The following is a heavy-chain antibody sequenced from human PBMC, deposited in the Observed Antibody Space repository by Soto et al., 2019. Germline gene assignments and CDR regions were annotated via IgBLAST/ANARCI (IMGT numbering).Heavy chain of an antibody. V-gene: IGHV3-30*18. D-gene: IGHD3-3*01. Sequence: GGSLRLSCAASGFTFSSYGMHWVRQAPGKGLEWVAVISYDGSNKYYADSVKGRFTISRDNSKNTLYLQMNSLRAEDTAVYYCAKDNGKYYDFWSGYADYYGMDVWGQGTTVTVSS. CDR2: ISYDGSNK. CDR1: GFTFSSYG. CDR3: AKDNGKYYDFWSGYADYYGMDV. J-gene: IGHJ6*02.